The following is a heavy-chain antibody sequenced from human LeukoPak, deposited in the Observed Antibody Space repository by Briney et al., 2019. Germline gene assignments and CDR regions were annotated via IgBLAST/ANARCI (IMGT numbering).Heavy chain of an antibody. Sequence: GGSLRVSCAAPGFTFSTYAMRWVRQDPGKRLGWVAVISDDGTNTYYADSVKSRFTISRDNYKNTLYLQMNSLRDEDTAVYYCAKESKPETTFDSSGSWGQGTLVTVSS. CDR2: ISDDGTNT. CDR3: AKESKPETTFDSSGS. J-gene: IGHJ4*02. D-gene: IGHD3-22*01. V-gene: IGHV3-30*18. CDR1: GFTFSTYA.